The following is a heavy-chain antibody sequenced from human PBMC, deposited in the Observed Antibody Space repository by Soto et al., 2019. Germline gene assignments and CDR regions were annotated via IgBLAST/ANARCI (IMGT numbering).Heavy chain of an antibody. D-gene: IGHD5-18*01. CDR3: AREGGYSYANAFDI. CDR2: IIPIFGTA. CDR1: GGTFSSYA. V-gene: IGHV1-69*13. Sequence: SVKVSCKASGGTFSSYAISWVRQAPGQGLEWMGGIIPIFGTANYAQKFQGRVTITADESTSTAYMELSSLRSEDTAVYYCAREGGYSYANAFDIWGQGTMVTVS. J-gene: IGHJ3*02.